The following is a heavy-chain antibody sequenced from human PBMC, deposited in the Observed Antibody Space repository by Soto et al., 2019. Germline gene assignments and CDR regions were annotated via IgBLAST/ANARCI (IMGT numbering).Heavy chain of an antibody. CDR3: ARPFDTSNWFDF. CDR1: GGSFSANH. Sequence: SETLSLTCAISGGSFSANHWSWIRQSPGQGLEWIGEITLGGSTRYSPSFQGQVTISADKSISTAFLQWGRLKASDTAMYYCARPFDTSNWFDFWGQGTLVTVSS. V-gene: IGHV4-34*10. J-gene: IGHJ5*01. D-gene: IGHD2-2*01. CDR2: ITLGGST.